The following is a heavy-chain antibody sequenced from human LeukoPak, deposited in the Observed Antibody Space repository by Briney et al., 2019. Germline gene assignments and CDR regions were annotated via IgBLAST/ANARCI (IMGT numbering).Heavy chain of an antibody. CDR2: LGTAGDT. Sequence: GGSLRLSCAASGFTLTNYAMHWVRQPAGEGLEWVSALGTAGDTFYPGSVKSRFTISRDNAKKSLFLQMDSLRVEDTAIYYCARQSTPHGNFDYWGQGTLVTVSS. CDR1: GFTLTNYA. J-gene: IGHJ4*02. V-gene: IGHV3-13*01. D-gene: IGHD5-24*01. CDR3: ARQSTPHGNFDY.